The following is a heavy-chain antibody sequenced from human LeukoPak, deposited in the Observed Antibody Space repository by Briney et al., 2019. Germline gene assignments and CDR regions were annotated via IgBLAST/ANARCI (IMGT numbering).Heavy chain of an antibody. V-gene: IGHV4-34*01. CDR3: ARGLGIFGVSWFDP. CDR1: GGSFSGYS. J-gene: IGHJ5*02. Sequence: PSETLSLTCGVYGGSFSGYSWSWIRQPPGKGLEWIGEINHSGSTNYNPPLKSRVTISIDTSKNQFSLKLSSVTAADTAVYYCARGLGIFGVSWFDPWGQGTLVTVSS. D-gene: IGHD3-3*01. CDR2: INHSGST.